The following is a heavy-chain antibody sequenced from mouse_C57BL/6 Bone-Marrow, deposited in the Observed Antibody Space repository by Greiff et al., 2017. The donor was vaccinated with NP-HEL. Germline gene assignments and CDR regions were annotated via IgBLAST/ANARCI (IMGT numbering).Heavy chain of an antibody. J-gene: IGHJ2*01. CDR3: ARRDDYDPYYFDY. D-gene: IGHD2-4*01. CDR2: ISSGGSYT. CDR1: GFTFSSYG. Sequence: EVQRVESGGDLVKPGGSLKLSCAASGFTFSSYGMSWVRQTPDKRLEWVATISSGGSYTYYPDSVKGRFTISRDNAKNTLYLQMSSLKSEDTAMYYCARRDDYDPYYFDYWGQGTTLTVSS. V-gene: IGHV5-6*01.